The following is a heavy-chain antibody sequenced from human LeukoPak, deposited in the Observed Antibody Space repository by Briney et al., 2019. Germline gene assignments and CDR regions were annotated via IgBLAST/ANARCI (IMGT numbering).Heavy chain of an antibody. D-gene: IGHD4-23*01. Sequence: SETLSLTCTVSGYSISSGYYWGWIRQPPGKGLEWIGSIYHSGSTYYNPSLKSRVTISVDTSKNQFSLKLSSVTAADTAVYYCARATGVVTGGFDYWGQGTLVTVSS. V-gene: IGHV4-38-2*02. CDR1: GYSISSGYY. CDR2: IYHSGST. CDR3: ARATGVVTGGFDY. J-gene: IGHJ4*02.